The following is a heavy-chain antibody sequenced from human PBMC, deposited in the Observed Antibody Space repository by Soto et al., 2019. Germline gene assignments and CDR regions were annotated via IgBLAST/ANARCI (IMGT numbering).Heavy chain of an antibody. CDR3: VREERIAAPQLDY. CDR1: GGSIKSSGYH. J-gene: IGHJ4*02. CDR2: IHNSGTS. V-gene: IGHV4-30-4*01. D-gene: IGHD6-6*01. Sequence: SETLSLTCTVSGGSIKSSGYHWSWTGQSPAKGLEWIGYIHNSGTSFYNPSLRGRVTVTLDTSRSQFSLTLASVTAADTAVYYCVREERIAAPQLDYWGQAIPVTVSS.